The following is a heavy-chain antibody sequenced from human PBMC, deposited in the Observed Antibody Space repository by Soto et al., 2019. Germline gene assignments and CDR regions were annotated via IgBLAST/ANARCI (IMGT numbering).Heavy chain of an antibody. CDR3: ARESLRFLEWSFDY. Sequence: EVQLLESGGGLVETGGSLRLSCEVFGFTFRTFVVSWVRQAPGKGLEWVSSFDGVGDSTYYADSVKGRFTIFRDDAKNSLYLQMNNLRAEDTAVYYCARESLRFLEWSFDYWGQGTLVTVSS. V-gene: IGHV3-23*01. D-gene: IGHD3-3*01. CDR1: GFTFRTFV. CDR2: FDGVGDST. J-gene: IGHJ4*02.